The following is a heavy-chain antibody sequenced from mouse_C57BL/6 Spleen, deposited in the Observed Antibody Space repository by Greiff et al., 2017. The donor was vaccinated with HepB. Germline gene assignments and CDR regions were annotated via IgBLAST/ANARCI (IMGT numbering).Heavy chain of an antibody. CDR3: ARAYGYDGFFDD. V-gene: IGHV1-69*01. D-gene: IGHD2-2*01. Sequence: QVQLQQPGAELVMPGASVKLSCKASGYTFTSYWMHWVKQRPGQGLEWIGEIDPSDSYTNYNQKFKGKSTLTVDKYSSTAYMQLSSLTSEDSAVYYCARAYGYDGFFDDWGQGTTLTVAS. CDR1: GYTFTSYW. CDR2: IDPSDSYT. J-gene: IGHJ2*01.